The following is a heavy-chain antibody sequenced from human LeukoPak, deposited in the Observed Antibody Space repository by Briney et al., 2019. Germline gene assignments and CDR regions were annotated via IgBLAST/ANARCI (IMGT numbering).Heavy chain of an antibody. J-gene: IGHJ4*02. CDR2: INHSGST. CDR1: GESFSGFY. Sequence: SETLSLTCAVYGESFSGFYWSWIRQPPGKGLEWIGEINHSGSTNYNPSLKSRVTISVDTSKNQFSLKLNFVTAADTAVYYCARGVLGRRGRDRLHIDYWGQGSLVTVSS. CDR3: ARGVLGRRGRDRLHIDY. D-gene: IGHD2-8*01. V-gene: IGHV4-34*01.